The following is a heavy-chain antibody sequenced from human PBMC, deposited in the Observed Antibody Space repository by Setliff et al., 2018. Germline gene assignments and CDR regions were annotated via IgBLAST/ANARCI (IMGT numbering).Heavy chain of an antibody. J-gene: IGHJ4*02. CDR2: INHSGST. D-gene: IGHD6-19*01. CDR1: GGSSSGYY. V-gene: IGHV4-34*01. CDR3: ARGYGYSSGWYRDYFDY. Sequence: SETLSLTCAVYGGSSSGYYWCWIRQPPGKGLEWMGEINHSGSTNYNPSLKSRVTISVDTSKNQFSLKLSSVTAADTAVYYCARGYGYSSGWYRDYFDYWGQGTLVTVSS.